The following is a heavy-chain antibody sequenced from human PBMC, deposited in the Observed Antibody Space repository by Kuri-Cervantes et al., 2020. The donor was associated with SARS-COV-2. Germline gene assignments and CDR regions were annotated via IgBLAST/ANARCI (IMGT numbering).Heavy chain of an antibody. Sequence: SETLSLTCTVSGGSISSSSYYWGWIRQPPGKGLEWIGSIYYSGSTYYNPSLKSRVTISVDTSKNQFSLKLSSVTAADTAVYYCASQRGSGDDDYWGQGTLVTVSS. CDR3: ASQRGSGDDDY. D-gene: IGHD5-12*01. CDR2: IYYSGST. CDR1: GGSISSSSYY. V-gene: IGHV4-39*01. J-gene: IGHJ4*02.